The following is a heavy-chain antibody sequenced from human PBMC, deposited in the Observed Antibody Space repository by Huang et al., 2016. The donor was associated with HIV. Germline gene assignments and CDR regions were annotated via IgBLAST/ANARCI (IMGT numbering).Heavy chain of an antibody. CDR1: GFTFSNAW. CDR3: TTDRDYGDYVADAFDI. D-gene: IGHD4-17*01. CDR2: IKSKTDGGTT. J-gene: IGHJ3*02. Sequence: EVQLVESGGGLVKPGGSLRLSCAASGFTFSNAWMRWVRQAPGKGREGVCRIKSKTDGGTTDYAAPVKGRFTISRDDSKNTLYLQMNTLKTEDTAVYYCTTDRDYGDYVADAFDIWGQGTMVTVSS. V-gene: IGHV3-15*01.